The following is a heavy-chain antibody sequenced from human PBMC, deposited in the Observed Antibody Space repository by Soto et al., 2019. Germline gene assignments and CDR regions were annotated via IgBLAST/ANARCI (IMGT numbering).Heavy chain of an antibody. D-gene: IGHD2-8*02. Sequence: PSETLSLTCSVSGGSISSSSYFWGWIRQPPGKGLEWIGSIYYSGSTYYNPSLKSRVTVSVDTSKNQFSLKLSSVTAADTAVYYCARDKLTGLFDYWGQGTLVTVSS. CDR1: GGSISSSSYF. CDR2: IYYSGST. CDR3: ARDKLTGLFDY. V-gene: IGHV4-39*02. J-gene: IGHJ4*02.